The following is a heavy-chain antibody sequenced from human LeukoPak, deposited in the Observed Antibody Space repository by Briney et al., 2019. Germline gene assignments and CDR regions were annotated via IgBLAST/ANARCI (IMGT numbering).Heavy chain of an antibody. J-gene: IGHJ6*03. V-gene: IGHV3-21*01. CDR2: ISSSSSYI. D-gene: IGHD5-24*01. Sequence: GGSLRLSCAASGFTFSSYSINWVRQAPGRGLEWVSSISSSSSYIYYADSVKGRFTISRDNAKNSLYLQMNSLRAEDTAVYYCARVGDGYNYPYYYYYMDVWGKGTTVTVSS. CDR3: ARVGDGYNYPYYYYYMDV. CDR1: GFTFSSYS.